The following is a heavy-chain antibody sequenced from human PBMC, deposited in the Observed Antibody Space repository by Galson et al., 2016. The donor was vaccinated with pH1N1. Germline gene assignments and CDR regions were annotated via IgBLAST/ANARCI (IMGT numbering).Heavy chain of an antibody. V-gene: IGHV4-39*07. CDR3: ARKRGGYNRDRPFYYYYMDV. J-gene: IGHJ6*03. D-gene: IGHD1-14*01. CDR1: SGPISGDNYY. CDR2: IYNNGRT. Sequence: ETLSLTCTVSSGPISGDNYYWTWIRQPPGKGLEWIANIYNNGRTSYNASLKSRLTMSADSSNNQFSLTLTSVTAADTAVYYCARKRGGYNRDRPFYYYYMDVWAEGTTVTVS.